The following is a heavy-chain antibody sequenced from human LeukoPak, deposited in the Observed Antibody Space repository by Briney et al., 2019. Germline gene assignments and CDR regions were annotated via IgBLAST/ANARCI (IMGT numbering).Heavy chain of an antibody. V-gene: IGHV3-7*03. CDR1: GFTFSNFW. J-gene: IGHJ4*02. CDR2: IKQDGSEK. D-gene: IGHD6-19*01. CDR3: ARSSSGWHDY. Sequence: GGSLRLSCTASGFTFSNFWMGWVRQAPGKGLEWVASIKQDGSEKYYVDSVKGRFTISRDNAKNSLYLQMNSLRADDTAVYYCARSSSGWHDYWGQGTLVNVSS.